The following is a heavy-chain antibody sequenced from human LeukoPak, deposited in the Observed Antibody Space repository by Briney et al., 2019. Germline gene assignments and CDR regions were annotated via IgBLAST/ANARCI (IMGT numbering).Heavy chain of an antibody. D-gene: IGHD3-22*01. Sequence: ASVKVSCKASGYTFTGYYMHWVRQAPGQGLEWMGWINPNSGGTNYAQKFQGRVTMTRDTSISTAYMELSRLRSDDTAVYYCSHDSSGYRDAFDIWGQGTMVTVSS. CDR2: INPNSGGT. V-gene: IGHV1-2*02. CDR1: GYTFTGYY. J-gene: IGHJ3*02. CDR3: SHDSSGYRDAFDI.